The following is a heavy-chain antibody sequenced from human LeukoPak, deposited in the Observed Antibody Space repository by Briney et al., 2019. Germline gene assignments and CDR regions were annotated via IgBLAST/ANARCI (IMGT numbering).Heavy chain of an antibody. Sequence: SETLSLTCAVYGGSFSGYYWSWIRQPPGKGLEWIGEINHSGSTNYNPSLKSRVTISVDTSKNQFSLKLSSVTAADTAVYYCAALGEGYWGQGTLVTVSS. V-gene: IGHV4-34*01. CDR3: AALGEGY. CDR2: INHSGST. D-gene: IGHD7-27*01. J-gene: IGHJ4*02. CDR1: GGSFSGYY.